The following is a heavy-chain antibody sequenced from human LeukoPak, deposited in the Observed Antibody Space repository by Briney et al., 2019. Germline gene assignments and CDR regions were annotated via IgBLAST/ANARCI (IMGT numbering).Heavy chain of an antibody. CDR1: GGSISSYY. CDR3: AREGYSSGWADDYYYGMDV. J-gene: IGHJ6*02. Sequence: SETLSLTCTVSGGSISSYYWSWLRPPAGKGLEWIGRIYTSGSTNYNPSLKSRVTMSVDTSKNQFSLKLSSVTAADTAVYYCAREGYSSGWADDYYYGMDVWGQGTTVTVSS. V-gene: IGHV4-4*07. D-gene: IGHD6-19*01. CDR2: IYTSGST.